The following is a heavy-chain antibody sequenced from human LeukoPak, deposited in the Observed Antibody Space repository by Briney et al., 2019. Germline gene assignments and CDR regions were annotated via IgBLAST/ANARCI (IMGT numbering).Heavy chain of an antibody. CDR3: ARAAEFSSSPIDY. D-gene: IGHD6-6*01. J-gene: IGHJ4*02. Sequence: GASVKVSCKASGYTFTGFYMHWVRQAPGQGLEWMGRINLNSGGTNYAQKFQGRVTLTGDTSISTAYMEVSRLRSDDTAVYYCARAAEFSSSPIDYWGQGTLVTISS. CDR1: GYTFTGFY. V-gene: IGHV1-2*06. CDR2: INLNSGGT.